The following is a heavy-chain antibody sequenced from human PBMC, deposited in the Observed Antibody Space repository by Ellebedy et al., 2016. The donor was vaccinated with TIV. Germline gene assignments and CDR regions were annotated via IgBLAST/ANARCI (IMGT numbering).Heavy chain of an antibody. CDR2: IFYSGST. CDR3: ARGGIGVGADS. CDR1: GDSVTSGSYY. J-gene: IGHJ4*02. D-gene: IGHD1-26*01. V-gene: IGHV4-61*03. Sequence: SETLSLTCTVSGDSVTSGSYYWSWIRQPPGKGLEWIGYIFYSGSTNHNPSLKSRVTMSVDTSKNRFSLHLSSVTAADTAVYYCARGGIGVGADSWGQGTLVTVSS.